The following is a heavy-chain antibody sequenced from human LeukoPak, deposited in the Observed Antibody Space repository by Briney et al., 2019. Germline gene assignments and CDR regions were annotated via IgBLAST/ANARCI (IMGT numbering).Heavy chain of an antibody. V-gene: IGHV3-23*01. D-gene: IGHD2-15*01. J-gene: IGHJ5*02. Sequence: GGSLRLSCAAPGFPFSSHAMSWVRQPPGKGLEWVAAISNGKTYYADSVRGRFTISRDDSTNTVYLHMNSLRDEDTALYHCVREAGYCAPVCVKTNWFDPWGQGTLVTVSS. CDR2: ISNGKT. CDR1: GFPFSSHA. CDR3: VREAGYCAPVCVKTNWFDP.